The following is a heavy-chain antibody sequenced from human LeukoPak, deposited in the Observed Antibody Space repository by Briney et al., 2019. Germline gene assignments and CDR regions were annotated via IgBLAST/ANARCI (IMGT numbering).Heavy chain of an antibody. D-gene: IGHD3-10*01. J-gene: IGHJ6*02. V-gene: IGHV4-4*07. CDR3: ARAMVNGYYYYYYGMDV. Sequence: SETLSLTCTVSGGSISSYYWSWIRQPAGKGLEWIGRIYTSGSTNYNPSLKSRVTMSVDTSKNQFSLKLSSVTAADTAVYYCARAMVNGYYYYYYGMDVWGQGTTVTVSS. CDR1: GGSISSYY. CDR2: IYTSGST.